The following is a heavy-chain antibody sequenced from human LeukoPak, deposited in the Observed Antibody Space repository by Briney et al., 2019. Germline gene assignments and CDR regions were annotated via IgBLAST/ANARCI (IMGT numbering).Heavy chain of an antibody. CDR1: GFTFDDYG. D-gene: IGHD2-15*01. J-gene: IGHJ4*02. CDR3: AKSSVTGWFGDYFDY. CDR2: ISGDGGST. Sequence: GGSLRLSCAASGFTFDDYGMSWVRQAPGKGLEWVSLISGDGGSTYYADSVKGRFTISRDNSKNSLYLQMNSLRTEDTALYYCAKSSVTGWFGDYFDYWGQGTLVTVSS. V-gene: IGHV3-43*02.